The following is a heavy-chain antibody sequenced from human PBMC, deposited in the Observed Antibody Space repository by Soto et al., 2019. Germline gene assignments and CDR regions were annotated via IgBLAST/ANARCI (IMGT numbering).Heavy chain of an antibody. CDR3: AGEMDGY. CDR1: GFIFSSYG. CDR2: IWYDGTNK. Sequence: QVQLVESGGGVVQPGRSLRLSCAASGFIFSSYGMHWVRQAPGKGLEWVAFIWYDGTNKNYAASVKGRFTISRDDSKNTLYLQMDSLRAEDTAVYYCAGEMDGYWGEGTLVSVSS. D-gene: IGHD2-8*01. J-gene: IGHJ4*02. V-gene: IGHV3-33*01.